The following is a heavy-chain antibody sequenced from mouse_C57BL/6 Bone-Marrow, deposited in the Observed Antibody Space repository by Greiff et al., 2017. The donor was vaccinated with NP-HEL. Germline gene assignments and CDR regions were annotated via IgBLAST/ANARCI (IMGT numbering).Heavy chain of an antibody. V-gene: IGHV6-3*01. CDR2: IRLKSDNYAT. CDR3: TGDGYDKGNY. CDR1: GFTFSNYW. Sequence: EVKVEESGGGLVQPGGSMKLSCVASGFTFSNYWMNWVRQSPEKGLEWVAQIRLKSDNYATHYAESVKGRFTISRDDSKSSVYLQMNNLRAEDTGIYYCTGDGYDKGNYWGQGTTLTVSS. J-gene: IGHJ2*01. D-gene: IGHD2-2*01.